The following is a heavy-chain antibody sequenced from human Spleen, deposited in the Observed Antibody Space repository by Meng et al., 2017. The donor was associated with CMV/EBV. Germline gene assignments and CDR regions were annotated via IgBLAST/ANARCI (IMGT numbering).Heavy chain of an antibody. CDR3: RGSGWDDY. CDR1: GFSFSTYW. Sequence: GGSLRLSCAASGFSFSTYWMHRVRQVPGKGLVWVSRISGDGSSISYVDSVKGRFTISRDNAKNTVYLQMDSLRVEDTAVYYCRGSGWDDYWGQGTLVTVSS. J-gene: IGHJ4*02. V-gene: IGHV3-74*01. CDR2: ISGDGSSI. D-gene: IGHD6-19*01.